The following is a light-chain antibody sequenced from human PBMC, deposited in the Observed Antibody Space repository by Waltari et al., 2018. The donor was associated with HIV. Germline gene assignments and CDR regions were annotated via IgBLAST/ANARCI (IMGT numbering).Light chain of an antibody. V-gene: IGKV4-1*01. CDR1: QSVLYSSNTKNY. Sequence: DIVMTQSPDSLAVSLGERATINCKSSQSVLYSSNTKNYLAWYQQKPGQPPKLLIYWASIRGSGVPDPFSGQGSGTEFTLIISNLQGEDVALYYHRQKYSSPFTCGGGTKVEIK. J-gene: IGKJ4*01. CDR2: WAS. CDR3: RQKYSSPFT.